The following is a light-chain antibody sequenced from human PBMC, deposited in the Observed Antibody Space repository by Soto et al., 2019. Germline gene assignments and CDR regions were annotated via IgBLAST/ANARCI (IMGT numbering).Light chain of an antibody. CDR1: KTITRW. V-gene: IGKV1-5*01. CDR3: QQYKRQSWT. J-gene: IGKJ1*01. Sequence: DTQMTQSPSTLCTSQGDRLTITCRASKTITRWMAWYQQKQGKAPKLLINDASTLESGLPSRFSGSRSGTELTLTSSSLQPDELATYYCQQYKRQSWTFAEGTKLENK. CDR2: DAS.